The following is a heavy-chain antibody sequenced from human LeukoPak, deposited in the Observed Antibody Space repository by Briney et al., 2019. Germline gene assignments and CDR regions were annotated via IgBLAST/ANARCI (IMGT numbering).Heavy chain of an antibody. CDR2: ISGSGGST. V-gene: IGHV3-23*01. CDR3: AKDTPSPYYYDSSGFDY. D-gene: IGHD3-22*01. Sequence: PGGSLRLSCAASGLTFSSYAMSWVRQAPGKGLEWVSAISGSGGSTYYADSVKGRFTISRDNSKNTLYLQMNSLRAEDTAVYYCAKDTPSPYYYDSSGFDYWGQGTLVTVSS. J-gene: IGHJ4*02. CDR1: GLTFSSYA.